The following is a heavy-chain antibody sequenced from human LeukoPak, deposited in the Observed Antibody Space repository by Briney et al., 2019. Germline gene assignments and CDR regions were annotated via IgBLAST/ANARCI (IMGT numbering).Heavy chain of an antibody. J-gene: IGHJ3*02. Sequence: GGSLRLSCSASGLTFSTYGMNCVRQAPGKGLEWVSSIPGSGGNTYYADSVKGRFTVSRDNSKNTLFLQMKSLRADDTAVYYCAKVRSPTVVTQLNAFDIWGQGTMVTVSS. D-gene: IGHD4-23*01. CDR3: AKVRSPTVVTQLNAFDI. V-gene: IGHV3-23*01. CDR2: IPGSGGNT. CDR1: GLTFSTYG.